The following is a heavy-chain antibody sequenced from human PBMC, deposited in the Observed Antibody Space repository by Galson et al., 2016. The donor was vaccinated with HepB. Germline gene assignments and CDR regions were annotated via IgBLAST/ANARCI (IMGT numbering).Heavy chain of an antibody. J-gene: IGHJ4*02. V-gene: IGHV4-59*01. CDR1: GDSIRGFY. Sequence: SETLSLTCTVSGDSIRGFYWNWIRQPPGKGLEWIGSIYYSGTTNYNPSLRSRVTITVDTPKNQFSLNLTSVTAADTAVYFCARGERWGFDYWGQGTPVTVSS. CDR3: ARGERWGFDY. CDR2: IYYSGTT. D-gene: IGHD1-1*01.